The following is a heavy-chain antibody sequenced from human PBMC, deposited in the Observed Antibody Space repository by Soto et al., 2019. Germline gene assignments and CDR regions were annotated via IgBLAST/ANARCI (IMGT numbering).Heavy chain of an antibody. J-gene: IGHJ4*02. CDR2: FSGGGAIT. CDR3: ARDFQYCGANCYSPTPLFDY. CDR1: GFAFNNYA. V-gene: IGHV3-23*01. Sequence: VQLLESGGDLVQPGGSLRLSCEASGFAFNNYAMSWVRQVPGKGLEWVSGFSGGGAITNYADSVKGRFTILRDSSKYTFYLQMTSLRAEDTAVYFCARDFQYCGANCYSPTPLFDYWGRGTLVTVSS. D-gene: IGHD2-21*02.